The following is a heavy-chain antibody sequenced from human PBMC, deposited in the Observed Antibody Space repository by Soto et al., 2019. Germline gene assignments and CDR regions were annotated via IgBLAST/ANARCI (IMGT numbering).Heavy chain of an antibody. CDR2: ISSSGNTI. Sequence: QVQLVESGGGLVQPSGSLRLACVASGFTFSDYYMSWVRQAPGKGLEWVSYISSSGNTIYYADSVKGRFTISRDNAKNAVYLHMNIRRAEDTVLYFCAKSSSENYYDPVFSWGQGTLVTVSS. CDR3: AKSSSENYYDPVFS. V-gene: IGHV3-11*01. J-gene: IGHJ4*02. D-gene: IGHD3-22*01. CDR1: GFTFSDYY.